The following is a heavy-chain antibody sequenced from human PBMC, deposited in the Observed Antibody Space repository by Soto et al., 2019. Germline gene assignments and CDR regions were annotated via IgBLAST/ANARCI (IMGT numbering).Heavy chain of an antibody. V-gene: IGHV4-39*01. D-gene: IGHD3-10*01. J-gene: IGHJ1*01. CDR3: ARHLYGSGIVGQH. Sequence: QLQLQESGPGLVKPSETLSLTCTVSGCAISSRNYNWGWIRQPPGKGLEWIGSIYSSGTTYYNPSHKSRVTISVHTSKSQFSLKLSSVTAADTAAYYCARHLYGSGIVGQHWGEGTLVTVSS. CDR1: GCAISSRNYN. CDR2: IYSSGTT.